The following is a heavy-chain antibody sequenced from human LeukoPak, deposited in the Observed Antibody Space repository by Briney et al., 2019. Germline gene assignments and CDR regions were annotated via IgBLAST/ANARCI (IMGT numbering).Heavy chain of an antibody. CDR1: GGTFSSYA. D-gene: IGHD3-10*01. CDR3: AIRVVRGVIISPLLY. CDR2: IIPILGIA. J-gene: IGHJ4*02. Sequence: SVKVSCKASGGTFSSYAISWVRQAPGQGLEWMGRIIPILGIANYAQKFQGRVTITADKSTSTAYMELSSLRSEDTTVYYCAIRVVRGVIISPLLYWGQGTLVTVSS. V-gene: IGHV1-69*04.